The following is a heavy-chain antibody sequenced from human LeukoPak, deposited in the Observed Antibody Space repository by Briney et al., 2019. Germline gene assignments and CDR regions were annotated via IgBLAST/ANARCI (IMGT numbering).Heavy chain of an antibody. V-gene: IGHV3-30*03. J-gene: IGHJ3*02. CDR3: ARALRDAFDI. Sequence: GRSLRLSCAASGFTFSSYGMHWVRQAPGKGLEWVAVISYDGSNKYYADSVKGRFTISRDNAQNSLYLQLNSLRAGDTAVYYCARALRDAFDIWGQGTMVTVSS. CDR2: ISYDGSNK. CDR1: GFTFSSYG.